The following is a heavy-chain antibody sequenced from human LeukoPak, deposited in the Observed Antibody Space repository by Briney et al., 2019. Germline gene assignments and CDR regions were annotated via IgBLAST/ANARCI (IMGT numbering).Heavy chain of an antibody. J-gene: IGHJ3*02. Sequence: ASVKVSCKASGYTFTSYYMHWVRQAPGQGLEWMGIINPSGGSTSYAQKLQGRVTMTTDTSTSTAYMELRSLRSDDTAVYYCARELGAFDIWGQGTMVTVSS. CDR1: GYTFTSYY. D-gene: IGHD3-16*01. CDR2: INPSGGST. CDR3: ARELGAFDI. V-gene: IGHV1-46*01.